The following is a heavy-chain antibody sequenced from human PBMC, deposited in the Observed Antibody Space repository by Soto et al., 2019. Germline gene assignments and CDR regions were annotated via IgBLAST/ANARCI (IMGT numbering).Heavy chain of an antibody. D-gene: IGHD6-13*01. V-gene: IGHV3-23*01. J-gene: IGHJ4*02. Sequence: EVQLLESGGGLVQPGGSLRLSCAASGFTFSTYAMSWVRQAPGKGLEWDSTITNSGGTTYYADSVKGHFTVSRDNSKNTLYLQMNSLRAEDTAVYYCAKSSLSSYSRFDYWGQGTLVTVSS. CDR3: AKSSLSSYSRFDY. CDR2: ITNSGGTT. CDR1: GFTFSTYA.